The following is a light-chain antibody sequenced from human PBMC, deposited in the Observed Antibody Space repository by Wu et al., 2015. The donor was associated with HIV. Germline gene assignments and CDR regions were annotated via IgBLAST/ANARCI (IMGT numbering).Light chain of an antibody. Sequence: EIVMTQFPATLSVSPGERATLSCRASQSVSSNLAWYQQKPGQAPRLLIYGASTRATSIPARFSGSGSGTEFTLTISSMQSEDFAVYYCQQYNNWPRTFGQGTKVEIK. J-gene: IGKJ1*01. V-gene: IGKV3-15*01. CDR1: QSVSSN. CDR3: QQYNNWPRT. CDR2: GAS.